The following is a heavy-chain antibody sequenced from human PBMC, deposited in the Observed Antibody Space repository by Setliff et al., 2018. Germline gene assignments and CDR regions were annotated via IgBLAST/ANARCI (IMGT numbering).Heavy chain of an antibody. CDR3: ARVADGSGSFYLGFDY. CDR2: ISNSGGT. Sequence: SETLSLTCTVSGDSISSSSYYWGWIRQPPGKGLEWIGSISNSGGTYYNPSLKSRVTISVDTSKNHFSLELNSVTAADSAVYYCARVADGSGSFYLGFDYWGQGILVTVSS. D-gene: IGHD3-10*01. V-gene: IGHV4-39*02. CDR1: GDSISSSSYY. J-gene: IGHJ4*02.